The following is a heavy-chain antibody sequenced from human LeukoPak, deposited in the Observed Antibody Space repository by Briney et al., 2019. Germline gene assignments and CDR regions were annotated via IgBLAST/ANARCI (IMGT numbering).Heavy chain of an antibody. D-gene: IGHD3-3*01. Sequence: MPGGSLRLSCAASGFSFSDHYMSWIRQAPGKGLEWVSYISGSGSTIYYAASVRGRFTISRDNAKNSLYLQMNSLRAEDTAIYYCAREGIPIFGVANSNWFDPWGQGTLVTVSS. CDR3: AREGIPIFGVANSNWFDP. V-gene: IGHV3-11*01. CDR1: GFSFSDHY. CDR2: ISGSGSTI. J-gene: IGHJ5*02.